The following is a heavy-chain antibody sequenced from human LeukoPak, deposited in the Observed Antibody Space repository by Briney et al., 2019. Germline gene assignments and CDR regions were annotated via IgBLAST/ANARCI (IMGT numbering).Heavy chain of an antibody. CDR1: GFTFSSYA. V-gene: IGHV3-64*01. J-gene: IGHJ3*02. CDR2: ISSNGGST. CDR3: ARDGPDAFDI. Sequence: GGSLRLSCAASGFTFSSYAMHWVRQAPGKGLEYVSAISSNGGSTYYANSVKGRFTISRGNSKNTLYLQIGSLRAEDMAVYYCARDGPDAFDIWGQGTMVTVSS.